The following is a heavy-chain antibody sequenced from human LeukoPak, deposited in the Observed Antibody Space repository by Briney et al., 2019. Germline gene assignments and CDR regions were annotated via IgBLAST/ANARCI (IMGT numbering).Heavy chain of an antibody. V-gene: IGHV1-69*01. CDR3: ARGGLVGATRIDY. J-gene: IGHJ4*02. Sequence: ASVKVSCKASGGTFSSYAISWVRQAPGQGLEWMGGIIPIFGTANYAQKFQGRVTITADESTSTAYMELSSLRSEDTAVYYRARGGLVGATRIDYWGQGTLVTVSS. CDR1: GGTFSSYA. D-gene: IGHD1-26*01. CDR2: IIPIFGTA.